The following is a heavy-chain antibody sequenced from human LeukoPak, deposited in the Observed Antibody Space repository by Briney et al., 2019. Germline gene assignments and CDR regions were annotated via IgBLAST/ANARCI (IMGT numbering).Heavy chain of an antibody. J-gene: IGHJ4*02. V-gene: IGHV4-34*01. D-gene: IGHD2-15*01. CDR2: INHSGST. CDR3: ARDRRGKADY. CDR1: GGSFSGYY. Sequence: PSETLSLTCAVYGGSFSGYYWSWIRQPPGKGLEWIGEINHSGSTNYNPSLKSRVTISVDRSKNQFSLKLSSVTAADTAVYYCARDRRGKADYWGQGTLVTVSS.